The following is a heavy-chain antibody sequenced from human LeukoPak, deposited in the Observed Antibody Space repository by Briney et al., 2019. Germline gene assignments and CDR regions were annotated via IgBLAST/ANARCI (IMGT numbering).Heavy chain of an antibody. D-gene: IGHD6-19*01. CDR1: GFTFSSYG. Sequence: GRSLRLSCAASGFTFSSYGMHWVRQAPGKGLEWVAVIWYGGSNKYYADSVKGRFTISRDNSKNTLYLQMNSLRAEDTAVYYCASDRYGAVAGTGAFDIWGQGTMVTVS. J-gene: IGHJ3*02. CDR3: ASDRYGAVAGTGAFDI. V-gene: IGHV3-33*08. CDR2: IWYGGSNK.